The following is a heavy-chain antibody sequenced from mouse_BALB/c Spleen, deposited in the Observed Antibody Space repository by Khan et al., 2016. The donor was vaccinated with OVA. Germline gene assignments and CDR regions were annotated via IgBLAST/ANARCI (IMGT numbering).Heavy chain of an antibody. CDR3: ARVYGGDFDY. CDR2: ISYSGNT. J-gene: IGHJ2*01. CDR1: GYSITSDYA. Sequence: EVELVESGPGLVKPSQSLSLTCTVTGYSITSDYAWNWIRQFPGNKLEWMGHISYSGNTKYNTSLKSRISETRDTTKNQIFLQLNSVTAEDTATYYCARVYGGDFDYWGQGTTLTVSS. D-gene: IGHD2-10*02. V-gene: IGHV3-2*02.